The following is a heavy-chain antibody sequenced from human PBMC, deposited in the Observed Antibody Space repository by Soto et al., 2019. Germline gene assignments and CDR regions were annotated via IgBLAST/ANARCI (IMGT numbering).Heavy chain of an antibody. CDR2: ISYDGSNK. Sequence: GGSLRLSCAASGFTFSSYGMHWVRQAPGKGLEWVAVISYDGSNKYYADSVKGRFTISRDNSKNTLYLQMNSLRAEDTAVYYRAKASGWFSHGYGMDVWGQGTTVTVSS. J-gene: IGHJ6*02. D-gene: IGHD6-19*01. CDR1: GFTFSSYG. CDR3: AKASGWFSHGYGMDV. V-gene: IGHV3-30*18.